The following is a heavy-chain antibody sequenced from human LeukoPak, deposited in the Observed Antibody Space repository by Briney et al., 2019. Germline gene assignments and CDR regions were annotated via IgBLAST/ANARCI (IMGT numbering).Heavy chain of an antibody. CDR1: GFTFSSYA. CDR3: AKTPYGDYPYYYYGMDV. J-gene: IGHJ6*02. D-gene: IGHD4-17*01. CDR2: ISGSGGSA. V-gene: IGHV3-23*01. Sequence: GGSLRLSCAASGFTFSSYAMSWVRQAPGKGLEWVSAISGSGGSAYYADSVKGRFTISRDNSKNTLYLQMNSLRAEDTAVYYCAKTPYGDYPYYYYGMDVWGQGTTVTVSS.